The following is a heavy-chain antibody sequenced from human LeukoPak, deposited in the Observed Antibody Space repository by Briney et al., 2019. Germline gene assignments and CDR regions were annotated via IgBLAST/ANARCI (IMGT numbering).Heavy chain of an antibody. CDR2: IYYSGST. V-gene: IGHV4-59*01. D-gene: IGHD5-18*01. CDR3: ARDAPRGYSYLNWFDP. J-gene: IGHJ5*02. Sequence: SETLSLTCTVSGGSISSYYWSWIRQPPGKGLEWIGYIYYSGSTNYNPSLKSRVTIPVDTSKNQFSLKLSSVTAADTAVYYCARDAPRGYSYLNWFDPWGQGTLVTVSS. CDR1: GGSISSYY.